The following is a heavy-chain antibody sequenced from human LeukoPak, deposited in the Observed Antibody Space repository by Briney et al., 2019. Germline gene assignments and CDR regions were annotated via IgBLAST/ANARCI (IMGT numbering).Heavy chain of an antibody. CDR3: AREGCSGGSCYHNWFDP. CDR1: GFTFSSYW. V-gene: IGHV3-7*01. J-gene: IGHJ5*02. D-gene: IGHD2-15*01. Sequence: AGRSLRLSCAASGFTFSSYWMSWVRQAPGKGLEWVANINQDGSEKYYVDSVKGRFTISRDNAKNSLYLQMNSLRAEDTAVYYCAREGCSGGSCYHNWFDPWGQGTLVTVSS. CDR2: INQDGSEK.